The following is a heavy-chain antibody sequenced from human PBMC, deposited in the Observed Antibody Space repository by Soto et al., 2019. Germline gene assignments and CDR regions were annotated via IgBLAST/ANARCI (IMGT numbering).Heavy chain of an antibody. CDR3: ARTVVVVPAARLLFDY. CDR1: GCSISSGGYY. Sequence: SETLSLTCTVSGCSISSGGYYWSWIRQHPGKGLEWIGYIYYSGSTYYNPSLKSRVTISVDTSKNQFSLKLSSVTAADTAVYYCARTVVVVPAARLLFDYWGQGTLVTVSS. CDR2: IYYSGST. D-gene: IGHD2-2*01. V-gene: IGHV4-31*03. J-gene: IGHJ4*02.